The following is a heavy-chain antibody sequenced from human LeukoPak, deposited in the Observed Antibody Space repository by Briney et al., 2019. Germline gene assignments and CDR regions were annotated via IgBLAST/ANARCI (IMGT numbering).Heavy chain of an antibody. J-gene: IGHJ4*02. V-gene: IGHV3-48*01. CDR3: ARGSDYFDY. Sequence: PGGSLRLSCAASGFSSSSYAMSWVRQAPGKGLEWVSYISSSSSTIYYADSVKGRFTISRDNAKNSLYLQMNSLRAEDTAVYYCARGSDYFDYWGQGTLVTVSS. CDR1: GFSSSSYA. CDR2: ISSSSSTI.